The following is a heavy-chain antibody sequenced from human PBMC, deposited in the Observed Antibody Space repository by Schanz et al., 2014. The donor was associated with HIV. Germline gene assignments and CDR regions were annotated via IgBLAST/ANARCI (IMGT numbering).Heavy chain of an antibody. Sequence: AQLVESGGGVVQPGGSLRLSCAASGFTFSTYRMNWVRQAPGKGLEWVSDIRAAGDTYYGDSVKGRFTISRDNSKNALYLQMNSLRAEDTAVYYCALSRPSGYGGSWYFDLWGRGTLVAVSS. CDR2: IRAAGDT. V-gene: IGHV3-23*04. J-gene: IGHJ2*01. CDR3: ALSRPSGYGGSWYFDL. D-gene: IGHD2-15*01. CDR1: GFTFSTYR.